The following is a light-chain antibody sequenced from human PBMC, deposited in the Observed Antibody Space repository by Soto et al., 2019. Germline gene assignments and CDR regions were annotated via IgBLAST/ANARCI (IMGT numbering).Light chain of an antibody. CDR3: LQSYSTPLA. J-gene: IGKJ4*01. CDR2: AAS. CDR1: QSISSY. Sequence: DIQMTQSPSSLSASVGDRVTITCRASQSISSYLNWYQQKPGKAPKLLIYAASSLQSGVPSRFSGSGSGTGFTLTISSLQSEDFATYYCLQSYSTPLAFGGGPKLDIK. V-gene: IGKV1-39*01.